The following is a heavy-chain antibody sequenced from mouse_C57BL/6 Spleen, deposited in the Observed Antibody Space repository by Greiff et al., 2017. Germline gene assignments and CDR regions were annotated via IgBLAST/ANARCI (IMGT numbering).Heavy chain of an antibody. V-gene: IGHV1-19*01. CDR3: ARRATSSYGIKTIYAMDY. D-gene: IGHD1-1*01. J-gene: IGHJ4*01. CDR2: INPYNGGT. Sequence: VQLKESGPVLVKPGASVKMSCKASGYTFTDYYMNWVKQSHGKSLEWIGVINPYNGGTSYNQKFKGKATLTVDKSSSTAYMELNSLTSEDSAVYYCARRATSSYGIKTIYAMDYWGQGTSVTVSS. CDR1: GYTFTDYY.